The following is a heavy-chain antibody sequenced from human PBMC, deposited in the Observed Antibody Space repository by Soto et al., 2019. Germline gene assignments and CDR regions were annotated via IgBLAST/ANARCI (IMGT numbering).Heavy chain of an antibody. D-gene: IGHD3-10*02. V-gene: IGHV3-23*01. Sequence: GGSLRLSCAASGFSFSGYAMSWVRQAPGKGLEWVSALSGSSDNTYDADSVKGRFTISRDNSKNTLYLQMNSLRGEDTAVYYRAQNGDGSDVLRWLGPWGQGTLDTVSS. CDR1: GFSFSGYA. J-gene: IGHJ5*02. CDR3: AQNGDGSDVLRWLGP. CDR2: LSGSSDNT.